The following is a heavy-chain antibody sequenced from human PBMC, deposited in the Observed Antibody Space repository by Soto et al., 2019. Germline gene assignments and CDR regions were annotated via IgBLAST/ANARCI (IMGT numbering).Heavy chain of an antibody. CDR1: GFTFNDYT. J-gene: IGHJ4*02. D-gene: IGHD2-8*01. V-gene: IGHV3-49*04. Sequence: GGSLRLSCTASGFTFNDYTLSWVRQAPGRGLEWVGFIRSKAYGGTTEYAASVKGRFTISRDDSKSIAYLQMNSLKTEDTAVYYCTAGKLYPSLDFDYWGQGTLVTVSS. CDR2: IRSKAYGGTT. CDR3: TAGKLYPSLDFDY.